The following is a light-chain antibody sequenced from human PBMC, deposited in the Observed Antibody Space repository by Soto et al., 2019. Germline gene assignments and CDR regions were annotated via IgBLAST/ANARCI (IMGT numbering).Light chain of an antibody. CDR1: QNIKSH. CDR2: TAS. CDR3: QQYDLYSA. J-gene: IGKJ1*01. V-gene: IGKV1-5*03. Sequence: DTQMTQSPSTLSASIGDRVTITCRASQNIKSHLAWYQQKPGKVPNLLIYTASTLQSGVPSRFSGSGSGTEFTLTISRLQPDDFATYYCQQYDLYSAFGQGTKVEIK.